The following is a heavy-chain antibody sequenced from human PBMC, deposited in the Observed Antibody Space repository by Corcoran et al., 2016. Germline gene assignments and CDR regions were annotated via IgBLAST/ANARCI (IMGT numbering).Heavy chain of an antibody. CDR2: IYYSGST. CDR3: ARGLDSSGYYYGY. D-gene: IGHD3-22*01. Sequence: QVQLQESGPGLVKPSETLSLTCTVSGGSISSYYWSWIRQPPGKGLEWIGYIYYSGSTNYNPSLKSRVTISVDTSKNQFSLKLSSVTAADTAVYYCARGLDSSGYYYGYWGQGTLVTVSS. CDR1: GGSISSYY. V-gene: IGHV4-59*01. J-gene: IGHJ4*02.